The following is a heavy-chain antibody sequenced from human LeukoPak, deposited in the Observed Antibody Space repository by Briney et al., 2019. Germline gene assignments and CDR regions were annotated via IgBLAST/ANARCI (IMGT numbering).Heavy chain of an antibody. CDR2: IYYSGST. V-gene: IGHV4-39*01. D-gene: IGHD2-2*02. CDR3: ARLVDIVVVPAATPLDY. CDR1: GGSISSSSYY. J-gene: IGHJ4*02. Sequence: SETLSLTCTVSGGSISSSSYYWGWIRQPPGKGLEWIGSIYYSGSTYCNPSLKSRVTISVDTSKNQFSLKLSSVTAADTAVYYCARLVDIVVVPAATPLDYWGQGTLVTVSS.